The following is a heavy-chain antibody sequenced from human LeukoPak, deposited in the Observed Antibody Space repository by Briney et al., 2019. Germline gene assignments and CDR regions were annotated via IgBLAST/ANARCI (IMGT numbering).Heavy chain of an antibody. J-gene: IGHJ4*02. CDR1: GFTFSTRS. V-gene: IGHV3-48*04. Sequence: GGSLRLSCAASGFTFSTRSMNWVRQAPGKGLEWISYISVSSNTIYYADSVKGRFTISRDNTKNSLYLQMNSLRAEDTAVYYCVPAYCSSTSCYHYFEYWGQGTLVTVSS. CDR2: ISVSSNTI. D-gene: IGHD2-2*01. CDR3: VPAYCSSTSCYHYFEY.